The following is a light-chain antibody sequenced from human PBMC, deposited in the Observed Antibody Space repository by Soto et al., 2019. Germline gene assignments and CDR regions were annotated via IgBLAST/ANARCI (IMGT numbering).Light chain of an antibody. CDR3: QQYNSYWT. CDR2: KAS. Sequence: DIQMTQSPSTLSASVGDRVTITCRASQTISSWLAWYQQKPGKAPKLLIYKASSLESGVPSRFSGSGYGKEFNITIRSLQYDDFETYYCQQYNSYWTFGKGTKVDIK. J-gene: IGKJ1*01. V-gene: IGKV1-5*03. CDR1: QTISSW.